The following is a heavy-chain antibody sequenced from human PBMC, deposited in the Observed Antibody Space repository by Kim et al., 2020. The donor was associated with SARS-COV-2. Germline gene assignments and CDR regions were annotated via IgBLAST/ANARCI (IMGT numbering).Heavy chain of an antibody. CDR3: ARHQWYSSGWYVAFYYYCMDV. CDR2: AYYIGNT. CDR1: GGSLSSSSYY. V-gene: IGHV4-39*01. D-gene: IGHD6-19*01. J-gene: IGHJ6*03. Sequence: SETLSLTCTVSGGSLSSSSYYWGWIRQPPGKGLEWIGTAYYIGNTYYNPSLKSRVTISVDTSKNQFSLKLGSVTAADTAVYYCARHQWYSSGWYVAFYYYCMDVWGKGTTVTVSS.